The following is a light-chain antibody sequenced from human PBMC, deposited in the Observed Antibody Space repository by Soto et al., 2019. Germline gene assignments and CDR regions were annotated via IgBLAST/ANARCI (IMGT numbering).Light chain of an antibody. V-gene: IGKV1-5*03. CDR3: QQYNSYPLT. J-gene: IGKJ4*01. CDR2: KAS. Sequence: DVQMTQSPSTLSASVGDRVTMTGGASQSISSWLAWYQQKPGKAPKLLIYKASSLESGVPSRFSGSGSGTEFTLTISSLQPDDFATYYCQQYNSYPLTFGGGTKVDI. CDR1: QSISSW.